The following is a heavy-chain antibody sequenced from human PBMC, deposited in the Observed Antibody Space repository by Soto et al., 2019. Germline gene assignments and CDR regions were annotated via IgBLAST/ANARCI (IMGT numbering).Heavy chain of an antibody. J-gene: IGHJ6*02. D-gene: IGHD5-12*01. CDR3: ARERSPEWLRSVYYYGMDV. V-gene: IGHV1-69*01. CDR1: GGTFSSYA. CDR2: IIPIFGTA. Sequence: QVQLVQSGAEVKKPGSSVKVSCKASGGTFSSYAISWVRQAPGQGLEWMGGIIPIFGTANYAQKFQGRVTITADESTSTAYMELSRLRSEDTAVYYCARERSPEWLRSVYYYGMDVWGQGTTVTVSS.